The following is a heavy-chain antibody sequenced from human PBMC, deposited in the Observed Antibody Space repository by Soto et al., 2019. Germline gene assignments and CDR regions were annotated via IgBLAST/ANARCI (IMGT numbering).Heavy chain of an antibody. CDR1: GGSISSGDYY. J-gene: IGHJ4*02. CDR2: IYYSGST. Sequence: QVQLQESGPGLVKPSQTLSLTCTVSGGSISSGDYYWSWIRQPPGKGLEWIGYIYYSGSTYYNPSLQSRVPISVDTSKNQFSLKLSSVTAADTAVYYCARVKGYCSGGSCYERYDYWGQGTLVTVSS. V-gene: IGHV4-30-4*01. D-gene: IGHD2-15*01. CDR3: ARVKGYCSGGSCYERYDY.